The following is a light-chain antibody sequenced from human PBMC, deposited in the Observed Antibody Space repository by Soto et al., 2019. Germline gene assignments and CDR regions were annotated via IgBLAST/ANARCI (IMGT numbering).Light chain of an antibody. CDR1: QSVRSSY. Sequence: EIVLTQSPATLSLSPGERATLSCGASQSVRSSYLAWYQQKPGLAPRLLIYDASSRATGIPDRFSGSGSGTDFTLTIIRLEPEDFAVYYCQQYGSSPITFGQGTRLEIK. V-gene: IGKV3D-20*01. J-gene: IGKJ5*01. CDR2: DAS. CDR3: QQYGSSPIT.